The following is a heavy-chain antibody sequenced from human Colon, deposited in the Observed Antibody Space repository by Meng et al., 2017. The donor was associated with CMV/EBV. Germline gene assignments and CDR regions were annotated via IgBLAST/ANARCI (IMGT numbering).Heavy chain of an antibody. V-gene: IGHV1-2*02. CDR1: GYTFSDHY. CDR3: ARGGPLDGSGSPPPFGY. CDR2: IDPDSGDT. J-gene: IGHJ4*02. Sequence: QVRLGQSGAEVKKPGASVKVCCKAVGYTFSDHYLHWVRQAPGQGLEWMAWIDPDSGDTNYAQKFQGRVTTTRDTSINTAYMELRRLRSDDTAVYFCARGGPLDGSGSPPPFGYWGQGTLVTSPQ. D-gene: IGHD3-10*01.